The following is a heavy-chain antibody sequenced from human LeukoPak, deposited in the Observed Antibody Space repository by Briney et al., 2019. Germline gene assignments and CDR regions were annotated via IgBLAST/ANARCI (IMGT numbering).Heavy chain of an antibody. D-gene: IGHD5-18*01. CDR1: GFTFSSYG. V-gene: IGHV3-33*01. CDR2: IWYDGSNK. CDR3: AREKDVDTAMVKGGFDY. J-gene: IGHJ4*02. Sequence: GRSLRLSCAASGFTFSSYGMHWVRQAPGKGLEWVAVIWYDGSNKYYADSVKGRFTISRDNSKNTLYLQMNSLRAEDTAVYYCAREKDVDTAMVKGGFDYWGQGTLSPSPQ.